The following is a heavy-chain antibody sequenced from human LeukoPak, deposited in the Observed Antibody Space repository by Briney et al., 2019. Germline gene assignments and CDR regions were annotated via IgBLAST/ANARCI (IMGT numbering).Heavy chain of an antibody. D-gene: IGHD1/OR15-1a*01. V-gene: IGHV1-69*04. CDR2: IIPILGIA. Sequence: RASVKVSCKTSGGTFSSSGISWVRQAPGQGLEWMGRIIPILGIANYAQKFQGRVTITADTSTSTAYMELSSLRSDDTVVYYCARDRTKGKLYYYYGLDVWGQGTTVTVSS. CDR3: ARDRTKGKLYYYYGLDV. J-gene: IGHJ6*02. CDR1: GGTFSSSG.